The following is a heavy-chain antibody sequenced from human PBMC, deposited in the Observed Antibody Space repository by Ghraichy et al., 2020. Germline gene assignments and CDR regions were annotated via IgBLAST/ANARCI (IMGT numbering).Heavy chain of an antibody. D-gene: IGHD3-3*01. J-gene: IGHJ5*02. CDR3: ARGRVTVFGVVKSGRNWFDP. V-gene: IGHV4-34*01. CDR2: INHSGNT. Sequence: SETLSLTCAVYGESFSGYYWSWIRQSPGKGLEWIGEINHSGNTNYNPSLKSRVTISVDTSKNQFSLNLSSVTAADTAVYYCARGRVTVFGVVKSGRNWFDPWGQGIMVTVSS. CDR1: GESFSGYY.